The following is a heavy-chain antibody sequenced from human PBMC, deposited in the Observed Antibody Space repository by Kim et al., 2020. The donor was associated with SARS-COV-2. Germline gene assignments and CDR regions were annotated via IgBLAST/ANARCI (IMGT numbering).Heavy chain of an antibody. D-gene: IGHD6-13*01. J-gene: IGHJ4*02. Sequence: THYHTYRKSRVTISVDTSKNQFSLKLGSVTAADTAVYYCARENGAAADRIWGQGTLVTVSS. CDR2: T. CDR3: ARENGAAADRI. V-gene: IGHV4-31*02.